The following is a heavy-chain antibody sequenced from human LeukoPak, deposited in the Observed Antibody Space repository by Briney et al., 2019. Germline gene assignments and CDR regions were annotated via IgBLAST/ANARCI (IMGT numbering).Heavy chain of an antibody. V-gene: IGHV1-18*01. Sequence: ASVKVSCKASGYTFTSYGISWVRQAPGQGLEWMGWISAYNGNTNYAQKFQGRVTITRDTSASTAYMEVSSLRSEDTAVYHCARTQGVYYGGNSGAFDIWGQGTVVTVSS. CDR1: GYTFTSYG. CDR2: ISAYNGNT. CDR3: ARTQGVYYGGNSGAFDI. J-gene: IGHJ3*02. D-gene: IGHD4-23*01.